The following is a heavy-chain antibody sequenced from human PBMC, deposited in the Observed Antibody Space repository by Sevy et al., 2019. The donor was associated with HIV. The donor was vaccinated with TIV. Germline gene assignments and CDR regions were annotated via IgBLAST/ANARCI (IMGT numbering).Heavy chain of an antibody. CDR1: GFTFSRYG. V-gene: IGHV3-30*02. J-gene: IGHJ4*02. CDR2: IRYDVSSK. D-gene: IGHD6-13*01. Sequence: GGSLRLSCAASGFTFSRYGMHWVRQAPGKGLEWVAFIRYDVSSKYYADSVKGRFTISRDNSKNTLYLQMNSLRPEDTAVYYCAKDWSGGSRHHYVDYRGQGTLVTVSS. CDR3: AKDWSGGSRHHYVDY.